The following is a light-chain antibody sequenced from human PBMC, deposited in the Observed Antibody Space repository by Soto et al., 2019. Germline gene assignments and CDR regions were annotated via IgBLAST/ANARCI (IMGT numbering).Light chain of an antibody. J-gene: IGLJ2*01. Sequence: QSVLTQPPSASGSPGQSVTISCTGTSSDVGRYDYVSWYQQHPGKAPKLMLYEVSKRPSGVPDRFSGSKSGNTASLTVSGLQAEDEADYYCNSYADSNNLVFGGGTKLTVL. CDR1: SSDVGRYDY. CDR3: NSYADSNNLV. CDR2: EVS. V-gene: IGLV2-8*01.